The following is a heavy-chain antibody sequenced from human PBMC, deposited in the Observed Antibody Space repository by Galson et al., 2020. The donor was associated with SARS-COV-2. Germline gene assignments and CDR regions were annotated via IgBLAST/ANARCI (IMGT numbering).Heavy chain of an antibody. CDR3: ARAKGDYYDSSGYYTLDYAFNI. Sequence: SVQVSCKASGGTFSNYTISWVRQAPGQGLEWMGRVIPILALSNYAQKFQGRVTITADKSTSTAYMDLSSLRSEDTAVYYCARAKGDYYDSSGYYTLDYAFNIWGQGTMVTVSS. J-gene: IGHJ3*02. CDR1: GGTFSNYT. V-gene: IGHV1-69*02. D-gene: IGHD3-22*01. CDR2: VIPILALS.